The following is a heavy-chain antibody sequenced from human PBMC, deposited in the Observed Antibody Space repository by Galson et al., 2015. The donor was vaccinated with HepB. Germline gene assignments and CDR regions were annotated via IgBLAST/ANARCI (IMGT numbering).Heavy chain of an antibody. J-gene: IGHJ5*02. CDR2: IRYDGSNK. CDR3: AKGGYCSGGSCYRNWFDP. D-gene: IGHD2-15*01. Sequence: SLRLSCAASGFTFSSYGMHWVRQAPGKGLEWVAFIRYDGSNKYYADSVKGRFTISRDNSKNTLYLQMNSLRAEDTAVYYCAKGGYCSGGSCYRNWFDPWGQGTLVTVSS. V-gene: IGHV3-30*02. CDR1: GFTFSSYG.